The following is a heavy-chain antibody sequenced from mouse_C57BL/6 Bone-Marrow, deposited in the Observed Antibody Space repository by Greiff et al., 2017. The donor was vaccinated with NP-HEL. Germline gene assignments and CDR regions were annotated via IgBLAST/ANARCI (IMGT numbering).Heavy chain of an antibody. Sequence: QVQLQQSGPELVKPGASVKLSCKASGYTFTSYWMNWVNQRPGKGLEWIGMINPNSGSTNYNEKFKSKATLTVDKSSSTASMQLSSLTAEDAAVYYCARRSDGSSDGGVAYWGQGTLVTVSA. D-gene: IGHD1-1*01. CDR3: ARRSDGSSDGGVAY. CDR1: GYTFTSYW. CDR2: INPNSGST. V-gene: IGHV1-64*01. J-gene: IGHJ3*01.